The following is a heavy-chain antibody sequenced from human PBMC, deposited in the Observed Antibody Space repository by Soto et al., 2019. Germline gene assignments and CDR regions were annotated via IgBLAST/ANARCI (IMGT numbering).Heavy chain of an antibody. Sequence: GGSLRLSCAASGFTFSSYEMNWVRQAPGKGLEWVSYISSSGSTIYYADSVKGRFTISRDNAKNSPYLQMNSLRAEDTAVYYCARDTSGWSNRHFDYWGQGTLVTVSS. J-gene: IGHJ4*02. CDR1: GFTFSSYE. CDR2: ISSSGSTI. D-gene: IGHD6-19*01. V-gene: IGHV3-48*03. CDR3: ARDTSGWSNRHFDY.